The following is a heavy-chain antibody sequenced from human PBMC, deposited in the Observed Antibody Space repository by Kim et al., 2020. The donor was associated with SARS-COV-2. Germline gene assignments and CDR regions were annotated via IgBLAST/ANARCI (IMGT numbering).Heavy chain of an antibody. CDR2: INHSGST. CDR1: GGSFSGYY. Sequence: SETLSLTCAVYGGSFSGYYWSWIRQPPGKGLEWIGEINHSGSTNYNPSLKSRVTISVDTSKNQFSLKLSSVTAADTAVYYCASSKWLVLENRKERHPRYYYYYMDVWGKGTTVTVSS. D-gene: IGHD6-19*01. V-gene: IGHV4-34*01. J-gene: IGHJ6*03. CDR3: ASSKWLVLENRKERHPRYYYYYMDV.